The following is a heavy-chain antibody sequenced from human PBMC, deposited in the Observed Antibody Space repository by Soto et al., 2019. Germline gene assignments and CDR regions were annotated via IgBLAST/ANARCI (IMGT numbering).Heavy chain of an antibody. D-gene: IGHD2-15*01. V-gene: IGHV1-69*13. Sequence: SVKVSCKASGGTFSSYAISWVRQAPGQGLEWMGGIIPIFGTANYAQKFQGRVTITADESTSTAYMELSSLRSEDTAVYYCAREAGCSGGSCQSYYYYYGMDVWGQGTTVTVSS. J-gene: IGHJ6*02. CDR3: AREAGCSGGSCQSYYYYYGMDV. CDR2: IIPIFGTA. CDR1: GGTFSSYA.